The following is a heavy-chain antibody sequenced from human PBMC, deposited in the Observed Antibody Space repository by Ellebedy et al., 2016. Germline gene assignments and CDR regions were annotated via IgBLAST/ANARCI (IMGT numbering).Heavy chain of an antibody. CDR3: ARERMVRGVINSFDI. V-gene: IGHV3-30-3*01. D-gene: IGHD3-10*01. CDR2: ISYDVGNK. J-gene: IGHJ3*02. Sequence: GESLKISCAASGFTFSSYPMHWVRQAPGKGLEWVAVISYDVGNKYYADSVKGRFTISRDNSKNTLYLQMNSLTSEDTAVYYCARERMVRGVINSFDIWGQGTMVTVSS. CDR1: GFTFSSYP.